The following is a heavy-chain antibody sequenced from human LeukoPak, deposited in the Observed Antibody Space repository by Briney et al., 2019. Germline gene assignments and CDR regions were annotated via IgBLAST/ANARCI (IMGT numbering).Heavy chain of an antibody. CDR2: INPSGGST. J-gene: IGHJ6*02. Sequence: ASVKVSCKASGYNFISYYMHWVRQAPGQGLEWMGIINPSGGSTSYEQKFQDRVTMTRDTSTSTVYMELSSLKSEDTAVYYCAREDVVLVDAVRYQYYGMDVWGQGTTVTVSS. CDR3: AREDVVLVDAVRYQYYGMDV. V-gene: IGHV1-46*01. CDR1: GYNFISYY. D-gene: IGHD2-8*01.